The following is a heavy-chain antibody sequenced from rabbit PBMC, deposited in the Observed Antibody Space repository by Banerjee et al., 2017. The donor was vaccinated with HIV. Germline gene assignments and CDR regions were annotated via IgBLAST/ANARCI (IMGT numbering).Heavy chain of an antibody. Sequence: QEQLVESGGGLVQPEGSLTLTCKASGFSFSSSYYICWVRQAPGKGLELIACIYSSSSSTWYASWVNGRCTISSSTSLNTVTLQMTSLTAADTATYFCARDPYAGYAGYGYHYGMDLWGPGTLVTVS. CDR1: GFSFSSSYY. CDR3: ARDPYAGYAGYGYHYGMDL. CDR2: IYSSSSST. D-gene: IGHD7-1*01. J-gene: IGHJ6*01. V-gene: IGHV1S43*01.